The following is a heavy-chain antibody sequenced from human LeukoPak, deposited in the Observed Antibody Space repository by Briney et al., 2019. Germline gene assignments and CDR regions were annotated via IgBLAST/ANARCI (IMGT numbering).Heavy chain of an antibody. CDR1: GGSISSGGYY. D-gene: IGHD4-17*01. CDR2: IYYSGST. CDR3: ARSGPAPDDDYGDYARLALDY. J-gene: IGHJ4*02. Sequence: SETLSLTCTVSGGSISSGGYYWSWIRQHPGKGLEWIGYIYYSGSTYYNPSLKSRVTISVDTSKNQFSLKLSSVTAADTAVYYCARSGPAPDDDYGDYARLALDYWGQGTLVTVSS. V-gene: IGHV4-31*03.